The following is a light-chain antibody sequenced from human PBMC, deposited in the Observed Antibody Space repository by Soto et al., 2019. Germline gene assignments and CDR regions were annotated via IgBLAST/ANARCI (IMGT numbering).Light chain of an antibody. CDR1: QSVSGN. J-gene: IGKJ5*01. Sequence: EIVMTQSPATLSVSPGERATLSCRASQSVSGNLAWYQQKPGQAPRLLIYGASTRATGIPARFSGSGSGTDFTLTISSLQSEDVAVYYCQKYNNWPPTFGQGTRLEIK. CDR3: QKYNNWPPT. CDR2: GAS. V-gene: IGKV3-15*01.